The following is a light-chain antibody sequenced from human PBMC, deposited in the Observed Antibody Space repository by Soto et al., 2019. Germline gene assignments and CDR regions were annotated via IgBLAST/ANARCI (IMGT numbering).Light chain of an antibody. CDR1: SSDVGTYNF. J-gene: IGLJ1*01. Sequence: QSALTQPASVSGSPGQSITISCTGTSSDVGTYNFVSWYQQHPGKAPKLMIYEVSSRPSGVSNRFSGSKSGNTASLTISGLQAEDEADYYCTSYAGDNNYLFGTGTKVTVL. CDR2: EVS. V-gene: IGLV2-14*01. CDR3: TSYAGDNNYL.